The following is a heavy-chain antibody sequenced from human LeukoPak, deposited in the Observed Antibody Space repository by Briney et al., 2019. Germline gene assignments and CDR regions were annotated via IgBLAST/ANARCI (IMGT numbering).Heavy chain of an antibody. D-gene: IGHD4-17*01. Sequence: PGGSLRLSCAASGFTFSSYGMHWVRQAPGKGLEWVAVIWYDGSNKYYADSVNGRFTISRDNSKNTLYLQMNSLRAEDTAVYYCARGSYGDYLEDAFDIWGQGTMVTVSS. CDR3: ARGSYGDYLEDAFDI. J-gene: IGHJ3*02. CDR2: IWYDGSNK. CDR1: GFTFSSYG. V-gene: IGHV3-33*01.